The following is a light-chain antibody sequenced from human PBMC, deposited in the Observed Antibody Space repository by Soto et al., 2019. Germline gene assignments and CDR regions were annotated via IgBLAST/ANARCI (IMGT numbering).Light chain of an antibody. V-gene: IGLV2-8*01. CDR2: EIN. Sequence: QSVLTQPASVSGSPGQSITTSCTGTSSDVGAYDYVSWYQQHPGKAPKLMIYEINKRPSGVPDRFSGSKSGNTASLTVSGLQAEDEADYYCSSFAGSNNFPYVFGTGTKVTVL. J-gene: IGLJ1*01. CDR1: SSDVGAYDY. CDR3: SSFAGSNNFPYV.